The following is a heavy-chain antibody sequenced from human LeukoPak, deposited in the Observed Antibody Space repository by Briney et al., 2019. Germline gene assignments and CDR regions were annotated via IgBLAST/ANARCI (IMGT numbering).Heavy chain of an antibody. CDR1: GYTFTGHY. CDR2: INPSSGST. V-gene: IGHV1-2*02. CDR3: ARGLSGYDYGY. D-gene: IGHD5-12*01. Sequence: ASVKVSCKASGYTFTGHYIHWVRQAPGQGLEWMGWINPSSGSTNYEHKFQGRVTMTRDTSISTAYMELSRLRSDDTAVYYCARGLSGYDYGYWGQGTLVTVSS. J-gene: IGHJ4*02.